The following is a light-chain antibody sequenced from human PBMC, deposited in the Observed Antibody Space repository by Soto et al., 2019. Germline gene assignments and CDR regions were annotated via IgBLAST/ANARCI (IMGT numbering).Light chain of an antibody. J-gene: IGKJ1*01. CDR3: QQQHIYSGT. Sequence: DIPMTQSPSTMSGSLGDRVPIACRASQTISSWLAWYQQTKGKAPKILIYKASTLKSGVPSRFRGGGSGTEYTLPVSRLQHDDVITYYCQQQHIYSGTFGQGTKVDIK. V-gene: IGKV1-5*03. CDR2: KAS. CDR1: QTISSW.